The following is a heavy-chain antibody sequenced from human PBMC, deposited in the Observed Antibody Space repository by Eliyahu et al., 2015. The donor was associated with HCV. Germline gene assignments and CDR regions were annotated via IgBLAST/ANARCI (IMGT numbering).Heavy chain of an antibody. CDR3: ARGWRDGYNSFDY. Sequence: QVQLQESGPGLVKPSQTLSLTCTVXGGSISSGDYYWSWIRQPPGKGLEWIGYIYYSGSTYYNPSLKSRVTISVDTSKNQFSLKLSSVTAADTAVYYCARGWRDGYNSFDYWGQGTLVTVSS. D-gene: IGHD5-24*01. CDR1: GGSISSGDYY. CDR2: IYYSGST. J-gene: IGHJ4*02. V-gene: IGHV4-30-4*01.